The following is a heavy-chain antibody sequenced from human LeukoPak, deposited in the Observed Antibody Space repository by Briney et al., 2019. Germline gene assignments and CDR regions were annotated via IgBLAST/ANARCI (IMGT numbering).Heavy chain of an antibody. CDR2: ISYDGSNK. Sequence: PGGSPRLSCAASGFTFSSYAMHWVRQAPGKGLEWVAVISYDGSNKYYADSVKGRFTISRDNSKNTLYLQMNSLRAEDTAVYYCAREVSYSYGPDTSHWYFDLWGRGTLVTVSS. J-gene: IGHJ2*01. CDR3: AREVSYSYGPDTSHWYFDL. D-gene: IGHD5-18*01. V-gene: IGHV3-30-3*01. CDR1: GFTFSSYA.